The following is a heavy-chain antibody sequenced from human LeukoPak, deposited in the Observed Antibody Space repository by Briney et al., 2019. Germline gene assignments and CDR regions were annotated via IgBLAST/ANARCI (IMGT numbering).Heavy chain of an antibody. CDR1: GGSFSGYY. D-gene: IGHD1-26*01. CDR3: AREWDDYGDY. J-gene: IGHJ4*02. V-gene: IGHV4-34*01. Sequence: PSETLSLTCAVYGGSFSGYYWSWIRQPPGKGLEWIGEINHSGSTNYNPSLKSRVTISVDTSKNQFSLKLSSVTAADTAVYYCAREWDDYGDYWGQGTLVTVSS. CDR2: INHSGST.